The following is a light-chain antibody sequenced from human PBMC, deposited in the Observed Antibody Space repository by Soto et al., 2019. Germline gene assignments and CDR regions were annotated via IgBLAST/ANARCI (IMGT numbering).Light chain of an antibody. CDR3: HQYGSSPT. CDR1: QSVSSDY. V-gene: IGKV3-20*01. J-gene: IGKJ5*01. Sequence: EIVLTQSPGTLSLSPGERATRSCRASQSVSSDYLAWYHQKPGQPPRLLIYGASSRATGIPDRFSGSGSGTDFTLTISRLEPEDFAVYYCHQYGSSPTFGQGTRLEI. CDR2: GAS.